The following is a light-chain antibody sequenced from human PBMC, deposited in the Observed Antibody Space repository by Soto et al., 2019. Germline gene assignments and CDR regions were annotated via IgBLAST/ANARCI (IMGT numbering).Light chain of an antibody. V-gene: IGLV1-40*01. CDR3: QSFDRGLGGVV. Sequence: QSVLTQPPSVSGAPGQRVTISCTGSNSNIGASFDVHWYQHLPGTAPKLLIYGYTNWPSGVPDRFSGSRSATSASLAITGLQAEDEADYYCQSFDRGLGGVVFGGGTKLTVL. CDR2: GYT. J-gene: IGLJ3*02. CDR1: NSNIGASFD.